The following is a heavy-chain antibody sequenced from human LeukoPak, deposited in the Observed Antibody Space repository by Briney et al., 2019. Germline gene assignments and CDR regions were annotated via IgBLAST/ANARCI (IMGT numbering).Heavy chain of an antibody. CDR1: GFTFDDYA. CDR2: ISWNSGSI. CDR3: AKDIGHDYGDYGEFDY. D-gene: IGHD4-17*01. Sequence: TGGSLRLSCAASGFTFDDYAMHWVRQAPGKGREWVSGISWNSGSIGYADSVKGRFTISRDNAKNSLYLQMNSLRAEDTALYYCAKDIGHDYGDYGEFDYWGQGTLVTVSS. J-gene: IGHJ4*02. V-gene: IGHV3-9*01.